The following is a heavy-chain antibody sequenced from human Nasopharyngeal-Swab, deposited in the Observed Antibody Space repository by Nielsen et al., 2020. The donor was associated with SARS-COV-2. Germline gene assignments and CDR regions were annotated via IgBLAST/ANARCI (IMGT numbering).Heavy chain of an antibody. Sequence: GESLKISCAASGFTFSSYWMHWVRQAPGKGLVWVSRINSDGSSTSYADSVKGRLTISRDNAKNTLYLQMNSLRAEDTAVYYCARAWSRDGYNVDYWGQGTLVTVSS. CDR1: GFTFSSYW. CDR3: ARAWSRDGYNVDY. D-gene: IGHD5-24*01. V-gene: IGHV3-74*01. CDR2: INSDGSST. J-gene: IGHJ4*02.